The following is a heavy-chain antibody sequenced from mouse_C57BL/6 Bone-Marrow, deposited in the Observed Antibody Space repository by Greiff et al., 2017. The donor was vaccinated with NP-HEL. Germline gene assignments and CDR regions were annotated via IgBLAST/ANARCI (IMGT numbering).Heavy chain of an antibody. D-gene: IGHD2-1*01. Sequence: QVQLQQPGAELVMPGASVKLSCKASGYTFTSYWMHWVKQRPGQGLAWIGEIDPSDSYTNYNQKFKGKSPLTVDKSSSTAYLQLSRLTSEDSAVYYCDRRGIYYGNYNAMDYWGQGTSVTVSS. V-gene: IGHV1-69*01. CDR1: GYTFTSYW. CDR2: IDPSDSYT. J-gene: IGHJ4*01. CDR3: DRRGIYYGNYNAMDY.